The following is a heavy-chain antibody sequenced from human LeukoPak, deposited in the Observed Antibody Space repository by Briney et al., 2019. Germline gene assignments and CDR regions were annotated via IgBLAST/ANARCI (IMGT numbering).Heavy chain of an antibody. V-gene: IGHV3-23*01. Sequence: GGSLRLSCAASQFTFNNFGMAWVRQAPGKGLEWVSAVTASGDVAWYADSVKGRFTISRDNSKNTLYLQMTSLRADDTALYFCAKEAGDRLPFDYWGQGALVTVS. CDR3: AKEAGDRLPFDY. CDR2: VTASGDVA. J-gene: IGHJ4*02. CDR1: QFTFNNFG. D-gene: IGHD4-11*01.